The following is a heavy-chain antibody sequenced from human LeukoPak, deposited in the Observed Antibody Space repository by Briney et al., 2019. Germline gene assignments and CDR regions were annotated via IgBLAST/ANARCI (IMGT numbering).Heavy chain of an antibody. Sequence: PGGSLRLSCAASGFTFSSYWMSWVRQAPGKGLEWVANIKQDGSEKYYVDSVKGRFTISRDNSKNTLYLQMNSLRAEDTAVYYCAKKGSGWDYWGQGTLVTVSS. CDR3: AKKGSGWDY. D-gene: IGHD6-19*01. V-gene: IGHV3-7*01. CDR2: IKQDGSEK. CDR1: GFTFSSYW. J-gene: IGHJ4*02.